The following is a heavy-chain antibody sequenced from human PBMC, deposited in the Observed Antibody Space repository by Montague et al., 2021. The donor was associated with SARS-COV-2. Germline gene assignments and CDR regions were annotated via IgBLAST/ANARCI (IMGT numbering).Heavy chain of an antibody. CDR1: NGSISSYY. CDR2: IYYRGST. V-gene: IGHV4-59*01. CDR3: AREGLNNWFDP. Sequence: SETLSLTCTVSNGSISSYYWSWVRQPPGKRLEWIGYIYYRGSTNYNPSLESRVTISVDTSKNQFSLKLRSVTAADTAVYFCAREGLNNWFDPWGQGTLVIASS. J-gene: IGHJ5*02.